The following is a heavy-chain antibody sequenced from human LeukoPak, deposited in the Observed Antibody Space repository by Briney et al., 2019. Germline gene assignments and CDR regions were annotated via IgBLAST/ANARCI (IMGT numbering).Heavy chain of an antibody. CDR2: ISGDGGST. V-gene: IGHV3-43*02. J-gene: IGHJ4*02. Sequence: GGSLRLSCVASGFTFDDYAMHWVRQAPGKGLEWVSLISGDGGSTYYADSVKGRFTISRDNSKNSLYLQMNSLRTEDTALYYCAKDPWYYDSSGYFDYWGQGTLVTVSS. CDR1: GFTFDDYA. D-gene: IGHD3-22*01. CDR3: AKDPWYYDSSGYFDY.